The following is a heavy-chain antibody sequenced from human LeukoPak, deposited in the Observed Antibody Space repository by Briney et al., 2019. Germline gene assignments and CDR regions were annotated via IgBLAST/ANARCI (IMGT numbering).Heavy chain of an antibody. Sequence: GGSLRLSCAASGFTFSSYSMNWVRQAPGKGLEWVSSISGSSSYIYYADSVKGRFTISRDNAKNSLYLQMNSLGAEDTAVYYCARELYDSSGKDYWGQGTLVTVSS. CDR2: ISGSSSYI. J-gene: IGHJ4*02. CDR3: ARELYDSSGKDY. D-gene: IGHD3-22*01. CDR1: GFTFSSYS. V-gene: IGHV3-21*01.